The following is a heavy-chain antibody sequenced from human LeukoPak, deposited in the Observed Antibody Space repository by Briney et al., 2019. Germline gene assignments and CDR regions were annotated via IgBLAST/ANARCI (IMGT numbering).Heavy chain of an antibody. CDR3: ARDGMVAYYDFWSGYYQYNWFDP. CDR2: IYTSGST. Sequence: SETLSLTCTVSGGSISSYYWSWIRQPAGKGLEWIGRIYTSGSTNYNPSLKSRVTMSVDTSKNQFSLTLSSVTAAGTAVYYCARDGMVAYYDFWSGYYQYNWFDPWGQGTLVTVSS. V-gene: IGHV4-4*07. J-gene: IGHJ5*02. CDR1: GGSISSYY. D-gene: IGHD3-3*01.